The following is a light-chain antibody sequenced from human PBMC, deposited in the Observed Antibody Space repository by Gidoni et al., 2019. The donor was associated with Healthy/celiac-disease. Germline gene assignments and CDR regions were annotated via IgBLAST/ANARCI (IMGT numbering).Light chain of an antibody. Sequence: IQMPPSPSSLSASVGDRVTITCRTSQSISNYLNWYQQKPGEAPKLLNYAASSVQSGVPSRISGRGSGTDFTLTISSVQPEDFATYYCQRSYSTPRSFGQGTKLEIK. CDR1: QSISNY. V-gene: IGKV1-39*01. CDR2: AAS. J-gene: IGKJ2*03. CDR3: QRSYSTPRS.